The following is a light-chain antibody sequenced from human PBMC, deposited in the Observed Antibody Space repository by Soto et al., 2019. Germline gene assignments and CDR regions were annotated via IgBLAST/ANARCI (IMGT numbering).Light chain of an antibody. Sequence: DVVMTQSPLSLPVTLGQPSSISCTSSQSLVYSDGNTYLNWFQQRPGQSPRRLIYKVSNRDSGVPDRFSGSGSGTDFTLKISRVEADDVGVYYCMQGTHWPLTFGPGTKVDIK. J-gene: IGKJ3*01. CDR1: QSLVYSDGNTY. V-gene: IGKV2-30*01. CDR2: KVS. CDR3: MQGTHWPLT.